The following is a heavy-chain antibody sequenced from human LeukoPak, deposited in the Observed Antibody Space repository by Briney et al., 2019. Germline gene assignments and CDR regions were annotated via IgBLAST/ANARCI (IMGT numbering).Heavy chain of an antibody. CDR2: ISSSSSYI. J-gene: IGHJ4*02. CDR1: GFTFSSYS. CDR3: ASPGQLGYCSGGSCYSD. D-gene: IGHD2-15*01. Sequence: GGSLRLSCAASGFTFSSYSMNWARQAPGEGLEWVSSISSSSSYIYYADSVKGRFTISRDNAKNSLYLQMNSLRAEDTAVYYCASPGQLGYCSGGSCYSDWGQGTLVTVSS. V-gene: IGHV3-21*01.